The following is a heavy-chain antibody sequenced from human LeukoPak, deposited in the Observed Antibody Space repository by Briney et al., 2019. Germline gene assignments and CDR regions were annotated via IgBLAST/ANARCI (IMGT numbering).Heavy chain of an antibody. J-gene: IGHJ4*02. V-gene: IGHV3-23*01. CDR3: AKTTAGYSSGRYPGWPADY. Sequence: GGSLRLSCAASGFTFRSYAIYWVRQAPGKGLEWVSGISGSGGDTYFADSVKGRFTISRDHYKNTVFLQMDSLRAEDTAVHYCAKTTAGYSSGRYPGWPADYWGQGTLVTVSS. CDR2: ISGSGGDT. D-gene: IGHD6-19*01. CDR1: GFTFRSYA.